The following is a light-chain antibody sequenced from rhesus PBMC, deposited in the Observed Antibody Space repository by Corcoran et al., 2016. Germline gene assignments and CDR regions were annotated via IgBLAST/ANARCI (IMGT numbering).Light chain of an antibody. CDR3: QKYNDWPWT. V-gene: IGKV3-42*02. J-gene: IGKJ1*01. Sequence: EIVMTQSPATLSLSPGERATLSCRASQSVGNTLAWYQQRPGQAPRLLIYYASNRATGIPDRFSGSGSGTEFTLTIRSLDPEDVGVYYCQKYNDWPWTFGQGTKVEIK. CDR2: YAS. CDR1: QSVGNT.